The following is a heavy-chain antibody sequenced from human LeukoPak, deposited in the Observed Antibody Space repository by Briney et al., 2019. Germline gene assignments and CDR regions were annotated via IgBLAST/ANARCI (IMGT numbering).Heavy chain of an antibody. V-gene: IGHV4-38-2*02. D-gene: IGHD1-7*01. J-gene: IGHJ6*03. CDR1: GYSISSGYY. CDR3: AREGNFAAYYHNYYMDV. Sequence: SETLSLTCTVFGYSISSGYYWGWVRQPPGEGLEWIGSLYHSGSTYYNPSLKSRVTISVDTSKNQFSLNLRSVTAADTAVYYCAREGNFAAYYHNYYMDVWGKGTTVTVSS. CDR2: LYHSGST.